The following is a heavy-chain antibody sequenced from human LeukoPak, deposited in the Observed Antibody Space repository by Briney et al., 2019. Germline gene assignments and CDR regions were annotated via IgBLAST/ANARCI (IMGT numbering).Heavy chain of an antibody. CDR2: ISSSGSTI. Sequence: GGSLRLSCAASGFTFSSYEMNWVRQAPGKGLEWVSYISSSGSTIYYADSVKGRFTISRDNAKNSLYLQMNSLRVEDTAVYYCAKRGTVTTKDFDYWGQGTLVTVSS. V-gene: IGHV3-48*03. J-gene: IGHJ4*02. CDR3: AKRGTVTTKDFDY. D-gene: IGHD4-17*01. CDR1: GFTFSSYE.